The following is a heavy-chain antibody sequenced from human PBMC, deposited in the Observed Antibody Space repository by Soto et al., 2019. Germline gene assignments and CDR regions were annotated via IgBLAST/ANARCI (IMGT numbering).Heavy chain of an antibody. Sequence: QVRLVQSGAEVKKPGASVKVSCKSSGYTFTKFGISWVRQAPGQGLEWMGWNSAYNDNTNYAQKLQGRVTMTSDTSPSKAYMKLRSLNSDDTAVYYCARLFKGGNVTENWFDPWAREPWSPSPQ. CDR3: ARLFKGGNVTENWFDP. V-gene: IGHV1-18*01. D-gene: IGHD1-26*01. J-gene: IGHJ5*02. CDR1: GYTFTKFG. CDR2: NSAYNDNT.